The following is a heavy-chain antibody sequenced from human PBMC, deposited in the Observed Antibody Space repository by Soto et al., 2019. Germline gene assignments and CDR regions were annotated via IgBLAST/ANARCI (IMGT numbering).Heavy chain of an antibody. Sequence: SETLSLTCAVYGGSFSGYYWSWIRQPPGKGLEWIGEINHSGSTNYNPSLKSRVTISVDTSKNQFSLKLSSVTAADTAVYYCARRAAGWFDPWGQGTLVTVSS. V-gene: IGHV4-34*01. J-gene: IGHJ5*02. D-gene: IGHD6-13*01. CDR2: INHSGST. CDR3: ARRAAGWFDP. CDR1: GGSFSGYY.